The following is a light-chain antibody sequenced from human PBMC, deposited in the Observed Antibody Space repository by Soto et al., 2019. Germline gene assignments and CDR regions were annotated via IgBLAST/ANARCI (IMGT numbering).Light chain of an antibody. CDR3: QQYNNFLIYT. V-gene: IGKV3-15*01. CDR1: QSVSNN. CDR2: GAS. Sequence: EIVMTQXPATLSVSPGERATLSCRASQSVSNNLAWYQQKPGQAPRLLIYGASTRATGIPARFSGSGSGTEFTLTISSLQSEDFAVYYCQQYNNFLIYTFGQGTKLEIK. J-gene: IGKJ2*01.